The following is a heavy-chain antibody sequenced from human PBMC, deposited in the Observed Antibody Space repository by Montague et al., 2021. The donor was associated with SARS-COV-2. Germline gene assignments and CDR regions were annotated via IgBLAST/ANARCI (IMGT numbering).Heavy chain of an antibody. V-gene: IGHV3-21*01. D-gene: IGHD5/OR15-5a*01. CDR1: GFTFSKYS. Sequence: SLRLSCAASGFTFSKYSMNWVRQAPGKGLEWVSSISTSSLYIYSAASVKGRFTISRANAKNSLFLQMDSLRAEDTAVYYCARALSASYSVGGDSFDIWGQGTMVTVSS. CDR2: ISTSSLYI. CDR3: ARALSASYSVGGDSFDI. J-gene: IGHJ3*02.